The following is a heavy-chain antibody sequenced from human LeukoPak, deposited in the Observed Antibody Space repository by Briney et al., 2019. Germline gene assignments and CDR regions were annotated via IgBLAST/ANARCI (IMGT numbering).Heavy chain of an antibody. V-gene: IGHV3-9*01. CDR1: GFTFDDYA. Sequence: GGSLRLSCAASGFTFDDYAMHWVRQAPGKSLEWVSGIGWNSGSIGYADSVKGRFTISRDNAKNSLYLQMNSLRAEDTALYYCAKATPYYFDYWGQGTLVTVSS. CDR3: AKATPYYFDY. J-gene: IGHJ4*02. CDR2: IGWNSGSI.